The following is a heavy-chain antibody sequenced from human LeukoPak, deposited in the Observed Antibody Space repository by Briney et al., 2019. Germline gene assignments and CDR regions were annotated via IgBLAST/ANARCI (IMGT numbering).Heavy chain of an antibody. CDR2: INSDGSST. V-gene: IGHV3-74*01. D-gene: IGHD2-2*01. J-gene: IGHJ6*03. CDR1: GFTFSSYW. Sequence: GGSLRLSCAASGFTFSSYWMHWVRQAPGKGLVWVSRINSDGSSTSYADSVKGRFTISGDNSKNTVFLQMNTLRVEDTARYYCAKEGCTSTTCYVAPYYYYMDVWGKGTTVTISS. CDR3: AKEGCTSTTCYVAPYYYYMDV.